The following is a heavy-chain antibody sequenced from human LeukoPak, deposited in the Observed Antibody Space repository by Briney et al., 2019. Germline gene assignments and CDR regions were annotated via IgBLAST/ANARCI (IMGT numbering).Heavy chain of an antibody. CDR3: AKSNYYCSDSCQPDDAFDV. CDR2: ISNTAGFT. Sequence: PVGSLRLSCAASGFTLSTYAMSWVRQVPGKGLEWVSGISNTAGFTYYADSVKGRFTISRDNSKNTLYLQLNSLRAEDTAVYYCAKSNYYCSDSCQPDDAFDVWGQGTMVTVSS. CDR1: GFTLSTYA. V-gene: IGHV3-23*01. J-gene: IGHJ3*01. D-gene: IGHD2-15*01.